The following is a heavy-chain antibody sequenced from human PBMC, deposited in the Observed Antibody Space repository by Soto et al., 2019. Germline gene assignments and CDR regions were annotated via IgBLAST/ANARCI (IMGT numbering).Heavy chain of an antibody. CDR2: IYYSGST. D-gene: IGHD3-16*02. V-gene: IGHV4-30-4*01. CDR3: ARAYRVPSAGAIDV. Sequence: PSETLSLTCTVSGGSINSGDYHWSWIRQSPGKGLEWIGAIYYSGSTYYNPSLKSRIRISVDTSKNQFSLKVNSVTAADTAVYYCARAYRVPSAGAIDVWGQGTTVTVS. J-gene: IGHJ6*02. CDR1: GGSINSGDYH.